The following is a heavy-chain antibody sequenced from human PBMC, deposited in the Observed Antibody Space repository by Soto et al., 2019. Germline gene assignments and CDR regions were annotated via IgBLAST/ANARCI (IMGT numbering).Heavy chain of an antibody. CDR2: IIPMFGTA. J-gene: IGHJ4*02. Sequence: QVQLVQSGAEMKKPESSVKVSCKAPVGTFSTYTNSLVRQAPGQGLEWMGGIIPMFGTANYAQRFQDRVTITADESTNTVYMELSSLRSEDTAVYFCASGIQLWLRRINNGYSGWGQGTLVTVSS. D-gene: IGHD5-18*01. CDR1: VGTFSTYT. V-gene: IGHV1-69*12. CDR3: ASGIQLWLRRINNGYSG.